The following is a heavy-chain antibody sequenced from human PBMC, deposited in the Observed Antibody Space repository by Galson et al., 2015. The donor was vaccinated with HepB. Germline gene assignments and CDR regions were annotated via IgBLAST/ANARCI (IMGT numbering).Heavy chain of an antibody. Sequence: PALVKPTQTLTLTCTFSGFSLSTSGVGVGWIRQPPGKALEWLALIYWDGDERYSPSLKSRLTITKDTSKNQVVLTMTNMDPVDTATYYCTHRRRGFGFPHYWGQGTLVTVSS. CDR3: THRRRGFGFPHY. CDR1: GFSLSTSGVG. D-gene: IGHD3-10*01. CDR2: IYWDGDE. V-gene: IGHV2-5*02. J-gene: IGHJ4*02.